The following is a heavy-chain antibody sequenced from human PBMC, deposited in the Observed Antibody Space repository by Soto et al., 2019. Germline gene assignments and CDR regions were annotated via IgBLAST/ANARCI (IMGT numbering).Heavy chain of an antibody. CDR1: GYSFTSHW. J-gene: IGHJ6*02. CDR3: ARHVGDSSSWYYYYYGMDV. D-gene: IGHD6-13*01. CDR2: IYPGDSDT. V-gene: IGHV5-51*01. Sequence: GESLKISCKGSGYSFTSHWIGWVRQMPGKGLEWMGIIYPGDSDTRYSPSFQGQVTISADKSISTAYLQWSSLKASDTAMYYCARHVGDSSSWYYYYYGMDVWGQGTTVTSP.